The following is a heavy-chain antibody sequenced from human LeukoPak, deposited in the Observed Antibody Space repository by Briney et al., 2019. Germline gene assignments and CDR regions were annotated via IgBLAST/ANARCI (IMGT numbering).Heavy chain of an antibody. CDR3: ARAGSSSSRNWFGP. D-gene: IGHD6-6*01. V-gene: IGHV3-21*01. CDR1: GFTFSSYS. J-gene: IGHJ5*02. CDR2: ISSSSSYI. Sequence: GGSLRLSCAASGFTFSSYSMNWVRQAPGKGLEWVSSISSSSSYIYYADSVKGRFTISRDNAKNSLYLQMNSLRAEDTAVYYCARAGSSSSRNWFGPWGQGTLVTVSS.